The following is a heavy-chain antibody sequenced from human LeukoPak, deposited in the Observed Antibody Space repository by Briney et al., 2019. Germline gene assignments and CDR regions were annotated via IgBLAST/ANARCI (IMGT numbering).Heavy chain of an antibody. CDR3: ARDGIAAVDFDY. Sequence: GGSLRLSCAASGFTFSTYWMHWVRQAPGKGLVWVSRVNGDGSSTNYADSVKGRFTISRDNAKNTLYLQMNSLRAEDTAVYYCARDGIAAVDFDYWGQGTLVTVSS. J-gene: IGHJ4*02. CDR1: GFTFSTYW. V-gene: IGHV3-74*01. D-gene: IGHD6-13*01. CDR2: VNGDGSST.